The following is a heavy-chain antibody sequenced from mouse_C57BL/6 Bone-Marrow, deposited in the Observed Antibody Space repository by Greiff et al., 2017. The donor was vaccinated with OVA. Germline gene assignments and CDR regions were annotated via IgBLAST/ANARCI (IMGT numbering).Heavy chain of an antibody. CDR1: GCTFTSYW. V-gene: IGHV1-53*01. J-gene: IGHJ2*01. Sequence: VQLKESGTELVKPGASVKLSCKASGCTFTSYWMHWVKQRPGQGLEWIGNINPSNGGTNYNEKFKSKATLTVDKSSSTAYMQLSSLTSEDSAVYYCARGTTVVARDYFDYWGQGTTLTVSS. D-gene: IGHD1-1*01. CDR2: INPSNGGT. CDR3: ARGTTVVARDYFDY.